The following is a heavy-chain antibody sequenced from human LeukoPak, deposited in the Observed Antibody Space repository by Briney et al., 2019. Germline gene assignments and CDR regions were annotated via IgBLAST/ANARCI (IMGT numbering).Heavy chain of an antibody. J-gene: IGHJ4*02. CDR2: IWYDGSNK. V-gene: IGHV3-33*01. CDR3: ARSYYDILTSWYFDY. CDR1: GFTFSSYG. Sequence: PGGSLSLSCAASGFTFSSYGMHWVRQAPGKGLEWVAVIWYDGSNKYYADSVKGRFTISRDNSKNTLCLQMNSLRAEDTAVYYCARSYYDILTSWYFDYWGQGTLVTVSS. D-gene: IGHD3-9*01.